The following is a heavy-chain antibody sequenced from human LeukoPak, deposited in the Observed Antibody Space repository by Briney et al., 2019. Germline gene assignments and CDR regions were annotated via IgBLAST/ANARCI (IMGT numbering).Heavy chain of an antibody. Sequence: GGPLRLSCAASGFMFSKYWLCWVRQAPGKGRQWVASINIDGSHINYLDSVRGRLTITRDTANNSLYLQMDTLRAEDTAMYYCARHPAAGTTDDWGQGTLVT. V-gene: IGHV3-7*04. D-gene: IGHD1-14*01. CDR2: INIDGSHI. CDR3: ARHPAAGTTDD. J-gene: IGHJ4*02. CDR1: GFMFSKYW.